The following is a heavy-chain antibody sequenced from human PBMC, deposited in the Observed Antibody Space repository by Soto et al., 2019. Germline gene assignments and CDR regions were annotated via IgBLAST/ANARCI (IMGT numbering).Heavy chain of an antibody. V-gene: IGHV3-23*01. CDR3: AKSLGYCSSTSCYLPNWFDP. J-gene: IGHJ5*02. CDR1: GFTFSSYA. CDR2: TSGSGGST. Sequence: EVQLLESGGGLVQPGGSLRLSCAASGFTFSSYAMSWVRQAPGKGLEWVSATSGSGGSTYYADSVKGRFTISRDNSKNTLYLQMNSLRAEDTAVYYCAKSLGYCSSTSCYLPNWFDPWGQGTLVTVSS. D-gene: IGHD2-2*01.